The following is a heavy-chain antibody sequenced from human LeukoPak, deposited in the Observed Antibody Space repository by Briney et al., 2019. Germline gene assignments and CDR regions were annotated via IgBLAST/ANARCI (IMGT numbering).Heavy chain of an antibody. CDR3: ATDLQSDFWTGYYWDS. Sequence: SVKVSCKASGGSLSDYGVSWVRQAPGQGLEWMGRIIPMFGTTIYAEKFQGRVTISADKSTNTAYVEVSRLSSDDTAIFYCATDLQSDFWTGYYWDSWGQGTLVTVSS. D-gene: IGHD3/OR15-3a*01. V-gene: IGHV1-69*06. J-gene: IGHJ4*02. CDR2: IIPMFGTT. CDR1: GGSLSDYG.